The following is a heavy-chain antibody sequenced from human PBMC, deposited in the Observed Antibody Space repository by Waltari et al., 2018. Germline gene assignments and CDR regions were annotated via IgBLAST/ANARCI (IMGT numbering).Heavy chain of an antibody. Sequence: GQLVESGGGLAKPGGSLSLSCAASGFPFARYSMNGVRQAPGKGLEWVAYISSNTKFMHYADSVKGRFTISRDNAKNILYLQMNSLRGDDTAVYYCARIGLREFFGETHWGLGTLVSVSS. CDR1: GFPFARYS. CDR2: ISSNTKFM. CDR3: ARIGLREFFGETH. V-gene: IGHV3-21*05. J-gene: IGHJ3*01. D-gene: IGHD3-10*01.